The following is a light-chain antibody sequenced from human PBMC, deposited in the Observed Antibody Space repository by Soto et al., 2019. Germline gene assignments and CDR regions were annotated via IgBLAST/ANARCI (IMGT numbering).Light chain of an antibody. CDR2: STS. CDR3: QQSESLPLT. V-gene: IGKV1D-12*01. Sequence: DIQMTQSPSSVSASVGDRVTITCRASQGINSWLAWYQQKPGKAPKLLIYSTSNLQSGVPSRFSGSGSGTDFTLIITSLQPEDFATYFCQQSESLPLTFGGGTKVEIK. CDR1: QGINSW. J-gene: IGKJ4*01.